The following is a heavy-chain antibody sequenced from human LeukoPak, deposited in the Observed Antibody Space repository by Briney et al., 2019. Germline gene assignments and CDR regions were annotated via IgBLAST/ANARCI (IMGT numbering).Heavy chain of an antibody. Sequence: SETLSLTCTVPGASISSGNDYWSWIRQPAGKGLEWIGRVYTGGSTNYNPSLKSRVTISVDTSKNQFSLKLSPVTAADTAVYYCARSQQQLVHYYYYYMDVWGKGTTVTVSS. CDR1: GASISSGNDY. CDR2: VYTGGST. J-gene: IGHJ6*03. D-gene: IGHD6-13*01. V-gene: IGHV4-61*02. CDR3: ARSQQQLVHYYYYYMDV.